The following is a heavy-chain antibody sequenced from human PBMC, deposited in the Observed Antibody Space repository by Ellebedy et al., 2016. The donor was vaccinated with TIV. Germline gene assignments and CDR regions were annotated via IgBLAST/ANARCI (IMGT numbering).Heavy chain of an antibody. Sequence: MPSETLSLTCAVYGGSFSGYYWSWIRQPPGKGLEWIGEINHSGSTNYNPSLQSRVTISVDTSKNQCSLKLNYVTAADTAVYYCARRGLRWYLTAYNWFDPWGQGTLVTVSS. CDR3: ARRGLRWYLTAYNWFDP. J-gene: IGHJ5*02. D-gene: IGHD4-23*01. V-gene: IGHV4-34*01. CDR1: GGSFSGYY. CDR2: INHSGST.